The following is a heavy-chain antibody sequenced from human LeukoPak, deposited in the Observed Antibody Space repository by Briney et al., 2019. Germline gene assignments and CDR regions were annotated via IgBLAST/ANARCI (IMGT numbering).Heavy chain of an antibody. CDR3: ARLTTIVAPRGYYYYYMDV. CDR2: IYTSGST. CDR1: GGSISSYY. V-gene: IGHV4-4*09. J-gene: IGHJ6*03. D-gene: IGHD3-22*01. Sequence: SETLSLTCTVFGGSISSYYWSWIRQPPGKGLEWIGYIYTSGSTNYNPSLKSRVTISVDTSKNQFSLKLSSVTAADTAVYYCARLTTIVAPRGYYYYYMDVWGKGTTVTVSS.